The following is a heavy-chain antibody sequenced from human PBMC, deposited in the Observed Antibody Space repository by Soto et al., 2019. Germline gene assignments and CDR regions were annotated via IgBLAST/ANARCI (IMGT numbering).Heavy chain of an antibody. CDR2: MNPNSGNT. CDR3: ARGITIFGVVIIGGPKSRWFDP. J-gene: IGHJ5*02. V-gene: IGHV1-8*01. Sequence: ASVKVSCKASGYTFTSYDINWVRQATGQGLEWMGWMNPNSGNTGYAQKFQGRVTMTRNTSISTAYMELSSLRSEDTAVYYCARGITIFGVVIIGGPKSRWFDPWGQGTLVIVSS. CDR1: GYTFTSYD. D-gene: IGHD3-3*01.